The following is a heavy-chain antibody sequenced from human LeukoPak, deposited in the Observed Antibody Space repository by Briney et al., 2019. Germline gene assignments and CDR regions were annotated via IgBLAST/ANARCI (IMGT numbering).Heavy chain of an antibody. CDR3: ARGIRSDSSSWYLKNKSYYMDV. Sequence: ASVKVSCKASGYTFTGYYMHWVRQATGQGLEWMGWMNPNSGNTGYAQKFQGRVTITRNTSISTAYMELSSLRSEDTAVYYCARGIRSDSSSWYLKNKSYYMDVWGKGTTVTVSS. CDR1: GYTFTGYY. V-gene: IGHV1-8*03. D-gene: IGHD6-13*01. J-gene: IGHJ6*03. CDR2: MNPNSGNT.